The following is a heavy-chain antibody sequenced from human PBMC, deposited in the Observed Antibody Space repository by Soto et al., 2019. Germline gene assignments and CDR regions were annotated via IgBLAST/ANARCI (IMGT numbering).Heavy chain of an antibody. CDR3: ASAHCSGGSCYLYNWFDP. J-gene: IGHJ5*02. CDR2: IIPIFGTA. Sequence: SVKVSCKASGGTFSSYAISWVRQAPGQGLEWMGGIIPIFGTANYAQKFQGRVTITADESTSTAYMELSSLRSEDTAVYYCASAHCSGGSCYLYNWFDPWGQGTLVTSPQ. V-gene: IGHV1-69*13. D-gene: IGHD2-15*01. CDR1: GGTFSSYA.